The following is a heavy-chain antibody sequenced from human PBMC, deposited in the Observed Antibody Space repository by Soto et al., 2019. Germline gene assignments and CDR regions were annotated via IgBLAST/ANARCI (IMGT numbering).Heavy chain of an antibody. CDR1: GGSISSSSYY. CDR3: ARSVRGYSYGFGWYFDL. Sequence: QLQLQESGPGLVKPSETLSLTCTVSGGSISSSSYYWGWIRQPPGKGLEWIGSIYYSGSTYYNPSLKSRVTISVDTSKNQFSLKLSSVTAADTALYYCARSVRGYSYGFGWYFDLWGRGTLVTVSS. CDR2: IYYSGST. V-gene: IGHV4-39*01. D-gene: IGHD5-18*01. J-gene: IGHJ2*01.